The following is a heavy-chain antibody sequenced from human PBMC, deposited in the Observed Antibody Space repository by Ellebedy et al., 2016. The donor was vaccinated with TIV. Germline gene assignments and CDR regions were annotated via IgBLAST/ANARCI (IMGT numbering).Heavy chain of an antibody. D-gene: IGHD5-12*01. CDR1: GFSVVSNY. Sequence: GESLKISCEVSGFSVVSNYMSWVRQVPGKGLEWIAVMYTGGSTYYADSVTGRFTISRDKSENTLYLQINSLRPEDTAVYYCAREGRGGRSSGYAFYHYYGMDVWGQGTTVTVSS. CDR2: MYTGGST. V-gene: IGHV3-66*01. J-gene: IGHJ6*02. CDR3: AREGRGGRSSGYAFYHYYGMDV.